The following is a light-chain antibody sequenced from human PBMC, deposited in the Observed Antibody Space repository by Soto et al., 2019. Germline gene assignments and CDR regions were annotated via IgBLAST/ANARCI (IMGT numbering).Light chain of an antibody. Sequence: QSVMTQPPSVSGAPGRRVTISCTGSSSNIGPGYDVHWYQWLPGTAPKLLIYGSSYRPSGVPDRFSGSKSGTSASLAITGLQAEDEADYLCQSYDSSLSGLLFGGGTKLTVL. CDR3: QSYDSSLSGLL. CDR2: GSS. V-gene: IGLV1-40*01. CDR1: SSNIGPGYD. J-gene: IGLJ2*01.